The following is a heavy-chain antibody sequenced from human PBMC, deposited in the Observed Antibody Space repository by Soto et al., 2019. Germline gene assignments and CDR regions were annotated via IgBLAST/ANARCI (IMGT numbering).Heavy chain of an antibody. J-gene: IGHJ4*02. V-gene: IGHV3-7*01. Sequence: GGSLRLSCAASGFTFSSYWMIWVRQAPGKGLEWVASMNEDGSEIYYVDSVKGRFTISRDNSKNTLYLQMNSLRAEDTAVYYSAREGRMVRGVITNPGYWGQGTLVTVSS. D-gene: IGHD3-10*01. CDR2: MNEDGSEI. CDR3: AREGRMVRGVITNPGY. CDR1: GFTFSSYW.